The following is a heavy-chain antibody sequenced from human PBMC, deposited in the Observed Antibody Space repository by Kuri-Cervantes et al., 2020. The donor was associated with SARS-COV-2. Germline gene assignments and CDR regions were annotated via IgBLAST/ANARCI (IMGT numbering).Heavy chain of an antibody. J-gene: IGHJ4*02. D-gene: IGHD6-6*01. CDR1: GYRFTSYW. CDR2: MDLSDSYT. CDR3: AGTYSSSSPVY. Sequence: GESLKISWKGSGYRFTSYWIGWVRQMPGEGLEWMGKMDLSDSYTHYSPSFQGHVTISVDKSIRTAYLQWSSLKASDTAIYYCAGTYSSSSPVYWGQGTLVTVSS. V-gene: IGHV5-10-1*01.